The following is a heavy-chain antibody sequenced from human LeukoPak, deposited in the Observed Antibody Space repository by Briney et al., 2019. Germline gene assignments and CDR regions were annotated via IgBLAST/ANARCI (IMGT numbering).Heavy chain of an antibody. V-gene: IGHV1-18*01. CDR1: GYNFNTYG. D-gene: IGHD2-2*01. J-gene: IGHJ4*02. Sequence: AASVKVSCKASGYNFNTYGISWVRQAPGQGLEWMGWISSSPGNTKYAQKLQDRVTMTTDTSTSTAYLYLRNLRSDDTAVYYCVRLPLGYCSSTSCLDWGQGTLVTVSS. CDR2: ISSSPGNT. CDR3: VRLPLGYCSSTSCLD.